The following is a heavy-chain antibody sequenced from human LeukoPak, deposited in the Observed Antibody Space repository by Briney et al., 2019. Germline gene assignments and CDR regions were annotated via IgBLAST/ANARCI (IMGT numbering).Heavy chain of an antibody. CDR3: AMACGSTSCYDGAFDI. Sequence: SETLSLTCTVSGGSISSYYWSWIRQPPGKGLEWIGYIYYSGSTNYNPSLKSRVTISVDTSKNQFSLKLSSVTAADTAVYYCAMACGSTSCYDGAFDIWGQGTMVTVSS. D-gene: IGHD2-2*01. CDR1: GGSISSYY. CDR2: IYYSGST. V-gene: IGHV4-59*12. J-gene: IGHJ3*02.